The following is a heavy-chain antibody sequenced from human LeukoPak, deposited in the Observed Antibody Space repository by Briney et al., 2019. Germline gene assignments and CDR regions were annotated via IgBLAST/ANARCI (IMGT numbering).Heavy chain of an antibody. CDR2: ICYDGSNK. Sequence: GRSLRLSCAASGFTFSSYGMHWVRQAPGKGLEWVAVICYDGSNKYYADSVKGRFTISRDNSKNTLYLQMNSLRAEDTAVYYCARDREGAFDYWGQGTLVTVSS. D-gene: IGHD1-26*01. CDR3: ARDREGAFDY. CDR1: GFTFSSYG. V-gene: IGHV3-33*01. J-gene: IGHJ4*02.